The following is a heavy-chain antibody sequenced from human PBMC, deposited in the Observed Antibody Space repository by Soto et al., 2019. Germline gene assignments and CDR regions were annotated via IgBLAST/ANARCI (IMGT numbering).Heavy chain of an antibody. D-gene: IGHD1-20*01. CDR2: ISASSSSI. CDR1: GFNFITFS. J-gene: IGHJ3*02. V-gene: IGHV3-21*01. CDR3: LREAYNRDAFAI. Sequence: DVQLVESGGGLVKPGGSLRLSCAASGFNFITFSMNWVSQAPGKGLEWVSSISASSSSIYYAESVKGRFTVSRDNAKTSLYLQINSLTAEDTALYYCLREAYNRDAFAIGGQGTTATVSS.